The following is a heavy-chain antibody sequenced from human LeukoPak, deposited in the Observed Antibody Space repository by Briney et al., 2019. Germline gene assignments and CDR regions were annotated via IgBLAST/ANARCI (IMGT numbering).Heavy chain of an antibody. V-gene: IGHV3-23*01. CDR1: GFTFSSYA. CDR3: AKIRYDILTGYKNFDY. D-gene: IGHD3-9*01. J-gene: IGHJ4*02. CDR2: ISGSGGST. Sequence: GGSLRLSCAASGFTFSSYAMSWVRQAPGKGLEWVSAISGSGGSTYYADSVKGRFTISRDNSKNTLYLQMNSLRAEDTAVYYCAKIRYDILTGYKNFDYWGQGTLATVSS.